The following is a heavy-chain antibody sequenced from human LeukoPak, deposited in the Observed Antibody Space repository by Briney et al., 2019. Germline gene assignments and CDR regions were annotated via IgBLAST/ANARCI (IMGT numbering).Heavy chain of an antibody. D-gene: IGHD6-19*01. V-gene: IGHV3-9*03. CDR3: AKGSIAVAGLIDY. Sequence: GRSLRLSCAASGFTFDDYAMHWVRQAPGKGLEWVSRISWNSGSIGYADSVKGRFTISRDNAKNSLYLQMNSLRAEDMALYYCAKGSIAVAGLIDYWGQGTLVTVSS. CDR2: ISWNSGSI. CDR1: GFTFDDYA. J-gene: IGHJ4*02.